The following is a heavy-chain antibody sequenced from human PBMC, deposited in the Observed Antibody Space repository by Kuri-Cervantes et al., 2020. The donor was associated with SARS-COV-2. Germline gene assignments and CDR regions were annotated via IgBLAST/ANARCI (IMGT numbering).Heavy chain of an antibody. J-gene: IGHJ4*02. Sequence: SVKVSCKASGGTFSSYDISWVRQAPGQGVEWMGGISPMFGAAKYGQKFQGRVTIIADESTSTAYMELSSLRSEDTAVYYCARGSTGLGALDFWGQGTLVTVSS. CDR3: ARGSTGLGALDF. CDR1: GGTFSSYD. V-gene: IGHV1-69*13. CDR2: ISPMFGAA. D-gene: IGHD4-17*01.